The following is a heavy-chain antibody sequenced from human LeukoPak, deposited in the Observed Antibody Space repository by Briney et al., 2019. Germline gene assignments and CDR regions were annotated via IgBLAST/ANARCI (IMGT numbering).Heavy chain of an antibody. CDR2: IYSGGST. V-gene: IGHV3-53*01. J-gene: IGHJ4*02. CDR1: GFTVSSNY. CDR3: AKRGASGSHYFDS. D-gene: IGHD3-10*01. Sequence: GGSLRLSCAASGFTVSSNYMSWVRQAPGKGLEWVSVIYSGGSTYYADSVKGRFTISRDSSKNTLYFQMNSLRAEDTALYYCAKRGASGSHYFDSWGQGTLVTVSS.